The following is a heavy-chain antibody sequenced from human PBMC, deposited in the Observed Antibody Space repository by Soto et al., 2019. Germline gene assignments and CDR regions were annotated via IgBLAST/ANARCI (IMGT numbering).Heavy chain of an antibody. Sequence: PGGSLRLSCASSGFTFISDAMSWVRQAPGEGLEWVSAISGSGWSTYYADSVKGRFTISRDNSKNTLYLQMNSLRAEDTAVYYCPPLYYDFWSGLVVRHYYYGMDVWGPGTTVTVSS. D-gene: IGHD3-3*01. CDR2: ISGSGWST. J-gene: IGHJ6*02. CDR3: PPLYYDFWSGLVVRHYYYGMDV. V-gene: IGHV3-23*01. CDR1: GFTFISDA.